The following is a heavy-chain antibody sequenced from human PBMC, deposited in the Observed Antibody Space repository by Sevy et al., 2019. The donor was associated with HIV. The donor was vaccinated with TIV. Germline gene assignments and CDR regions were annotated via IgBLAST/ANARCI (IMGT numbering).Heavy chain of an antibody. J-gene: IGHJ3*02. CDR1: XDSXSSNSAA. CDR2: TYYRSKWYN. Sequence: SQTLSLTCAISXDSXSSNSAAWNWIRQSPSRGLEWLGRTYYRSKWYNDYAVSVKSRITINPDTSKNQFSLQLNSVTPXDTAVYYCARXXAVYYDSRXXAFDXWGQGTMVTVSS. CDR3: ARXXAVYYDSRXXAFDX. V-gene: IGHV6-1*01. D-gene: IGHD3-22*01.